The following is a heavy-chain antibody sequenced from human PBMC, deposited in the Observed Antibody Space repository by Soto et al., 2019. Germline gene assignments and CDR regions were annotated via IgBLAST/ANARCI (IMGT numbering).Heavy chain of an antibody. Sequence: QITLKESGPTLVKPTQTLTLTCTFSGFSLSTSGVGVGWIRQPPGKALEWLALIYWDDDKRYSPSLKSRLTITKDTSKNQVVLTMTNMDPVDTATYYCAHRLGDPYAILTGPVDFDYWGQGTLVTVSS. CDR1: GFSLSTSGVG. CDR2: IYWDDDK. J-gene: IGHJ4*02. V-gene: IGHV2-5*02. CDR3: AHRLGDPYAILTGPVDFDY. D-gene: IGHD3-9*01.